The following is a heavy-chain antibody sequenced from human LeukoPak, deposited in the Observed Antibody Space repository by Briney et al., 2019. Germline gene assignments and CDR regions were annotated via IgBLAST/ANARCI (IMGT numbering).Heavy chain of an antibody. CDR3: ARDQPAYSSGYYGVFDY. CDR1: GFTFSRYW. J-gene: IGHJ4*02. CDR2: IYQDGTEN. Sequence: PGGSLRLSCAASGFTFSRYWMSWVRQAPGKGLEWVASIYQDGTENHYVDSVRGRFTISRDNAKNSLYLQMNSLRDGDTAVFYCARDQPAYSSGYYGVFDYWGQGTLVTVSS. V-gene: IGHV3-7*05. D-gene: IGHD6-19*01.